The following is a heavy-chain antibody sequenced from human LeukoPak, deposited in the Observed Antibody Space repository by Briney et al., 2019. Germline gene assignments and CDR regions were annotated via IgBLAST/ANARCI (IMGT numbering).Heavy chain of an antibody. CDR3: ARDGGVTMVRGVIISFPHY. CDR1: GGSISSYY. Sequence: PSETLSLTCTVSGGSISSYYWSWIRQPPGKGLEWIGYICYSGSTNYNPSLKSRVTISVDTSKNQFSLKLSSVTAADTAVYYCARDGGVTMVRGVIISFPHYWGQGTLVTVSS. J-gene: IGHJ4*02. D-gene: IGHD3-10*01. V-gene: IGHV4-59*01. CDR2: ICYSGST.